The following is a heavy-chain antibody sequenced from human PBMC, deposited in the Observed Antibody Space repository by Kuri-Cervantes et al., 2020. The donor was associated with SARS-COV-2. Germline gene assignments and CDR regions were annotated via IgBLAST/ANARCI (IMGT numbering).Heavy chain of an antibody. CDR3: AREMGRFWSNYYPTYFDY. D-gene: IGHD3-3*01. Sequence: LSLTCAASGFNFSSEAMHWVRQAPGKGLEWVALISYDGSDKYYADSVRGRFTISGDNSKNTLYRQMNTLRGEDTAVYYCAREMGRFWSNYYPTYFDYWGQGTLVTVSS. V-gene: IGHV3-30*03. CDR1: GFNFSSEA. CDR2: ISYDGSDK. J-gene: IGHJ4*02.